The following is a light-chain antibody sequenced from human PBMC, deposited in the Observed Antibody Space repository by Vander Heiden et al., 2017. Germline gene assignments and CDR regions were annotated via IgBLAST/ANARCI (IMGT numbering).Light chain of an antibody. J-gene: IGKJ3*01. Sequence: DIVMTQSPDALAGSLGERATLTCKSSQSVLRNSNNKNYLAWYQQKSGQPPKLLVYWASTRESGVPDRFSGSGSGTDFSLTISNLQAEDVAVYYCQQYSKTPFSFGPGTEVAIK. CDR3: QQYSKTPFS. CDR2: WAS. V-gene: IGKV4-1*01. CDR1: QSVLRNSNNKNY.